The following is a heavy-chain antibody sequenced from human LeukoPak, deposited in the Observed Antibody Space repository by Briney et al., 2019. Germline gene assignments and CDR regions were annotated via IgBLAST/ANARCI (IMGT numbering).Heavy chain of an antibody. CDR2: VSHEGSSR. J-gene: IGHJ4*02. CDR3: AKTTGGWPRFFDH. Sequence: GGSLRLSCAASGYPFSGSDIHWVRQAPGKGLEWVAFVSHEGSSRFYAESVKGRFGISRDNSKSTTYLQMNGLRADDAAVYYCAKTTGGWPRFFDHWGQGTLVAVSS. CDR1: GYPFSGSD. V-gene: IGHV3-30*18. D-gene: IGHD6-19*01.